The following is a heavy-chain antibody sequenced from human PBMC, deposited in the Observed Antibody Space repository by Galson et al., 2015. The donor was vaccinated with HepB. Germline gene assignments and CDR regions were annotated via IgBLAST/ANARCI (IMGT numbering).Heavy chain of an antibody. J-gene: IGHJ4*02. V-gene: IGHV3-74*01. CDR1: GFSFSNYW. D-gene: IGHD3-10*01. CDR2: INSDGSST. Sequence: SLRLSCAASGFSFSNYWMHWVRQAPGKGLVWDSRINSDGSSTSYADSVKGRFTISRDNAKNTLYLQMNSLRAEDTAVFYCATDRSFDYWGQGTLVTVSS. CDR3: ATDRSFDY.